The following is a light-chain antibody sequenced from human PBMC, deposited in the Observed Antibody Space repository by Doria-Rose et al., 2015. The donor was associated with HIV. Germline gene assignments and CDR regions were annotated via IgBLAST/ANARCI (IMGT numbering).Light chain of an antibody. CDR2: DAS. CDR3: QQYNSYPRT. CDR1: QGISSA. V-gene: IGKV1-13*02. Sequence: IQMPQSPSSLSASVGDRVTITCRASQGISSALAWYQLNPGKTPKLLIYDASTLGSGVPSRCGGSGSGTDFTLTISSLQPEDFASYCCQQYNSYPRTFGPGTKVDIK. J-gene: IGKJ3*01.